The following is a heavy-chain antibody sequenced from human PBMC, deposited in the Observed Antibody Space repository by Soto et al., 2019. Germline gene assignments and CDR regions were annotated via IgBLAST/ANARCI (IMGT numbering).Heavy chain of an antibody. V-gene: IGHV1-69*01. D-gene: IGHD2-15*01. J-gene: IGHJ4*02. CDR3: ARETGYCSGGSCYSFDY. CDR1: GGTFSSYA. CDR2: IIPIFGTA. Sequence: QVQLVQSGAEVKKPGSSVKVSCKASGGTFSSYAISWVRQAPGQGLEWMGGIIPIFGTANYAQKFQGRVTITADESTSKAYMELSSLRSEDTAVYYCARETGYCSGGSCYSFDYWGQGTLVTVSS.